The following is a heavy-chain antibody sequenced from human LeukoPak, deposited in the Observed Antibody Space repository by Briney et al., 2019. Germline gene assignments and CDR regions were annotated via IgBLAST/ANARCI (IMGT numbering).Heavy chain of an antibody. CDR1: GGTFSSYA. Sequence: SVKVSCRASGGTFSSYAISWVRQAPGQGLEWMGGIIPIFGTANYAQKFQGRVTITADESTSTAYMELSSLRSEDTAVYYCASGTTDIVVVPATLRNYYFDYWGQGTLVTVSS. D-gene: IGHD2-2*01. CDR2: IIPIFGTA. J-gene: IGHJ4*02. CDR3: ASGTTDIVVVPATLRNYYFDY. V-gene: IGHV1-69*13.